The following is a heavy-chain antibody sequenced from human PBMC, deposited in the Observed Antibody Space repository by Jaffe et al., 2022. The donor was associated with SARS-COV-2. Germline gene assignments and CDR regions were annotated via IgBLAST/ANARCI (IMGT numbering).Heavy chain of an antibody. J-gene: IGHJ3*02. D-gene: IGHD3-22*01. CDR1: GFTFSDYY. CDR2: ISSSGSTI. V-gene: IGHV3-11*01. Sequence: QVQLVESGGGLVKPGGSLRLSCAASGFTFSDYYMSWIRQAPGKGLEWVSYISSSGSTIYYADSVKGRFTISRDNAKNSLYLQMNSLRAEDTAVYYCARGYYYDSSGYLISSADDAFDIWGQGTMVTVSS. CDR3: ARGYYYDSSGYLISSADDAFDI.